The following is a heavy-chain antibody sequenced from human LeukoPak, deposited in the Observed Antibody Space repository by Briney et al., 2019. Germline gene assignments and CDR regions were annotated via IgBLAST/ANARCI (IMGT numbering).Heavy chain of an antibody. J-gene: IGHJ5*02. CDR2: IYHTGST. CDR3: ARVSGFAETHNWFDP. CDR1: GDSPSSGYY. Sequence: SETLSLTCAVSGDSPSSGYYWGWIRQPPGRGLDWIGSIYHTGSTYYNPSLKSRATISVDTSKNHFSLRLGSATAADTAVYYCARVSGFAETHNWFDPWGQGSRVTVSS. V-gene: IGHV4-38-2*01. D-gene: IGHD3-10*01.